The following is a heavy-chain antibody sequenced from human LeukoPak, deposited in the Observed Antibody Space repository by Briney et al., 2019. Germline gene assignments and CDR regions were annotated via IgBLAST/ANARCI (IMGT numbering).Heavy chain of an antibody. J-gene: IGHJ6*03. CDR1: GFSFSNYW. CDR3: AREVTVVTQSYYYYMDV. Sequence: GGSLRLSCAASGFSFSNYWMHWVRQAPGKGLVWVSRINSDGSSTSYADSVKGRFTISRDNAKNTLYLQMNSLRAEDTAVYYCAREVTVVTQSYYYYMDVWGKGTTVTVSS. V-gene: IGHV3-74*01. D-gene: IGHD4-23*01. CDR2: INSDGSST.